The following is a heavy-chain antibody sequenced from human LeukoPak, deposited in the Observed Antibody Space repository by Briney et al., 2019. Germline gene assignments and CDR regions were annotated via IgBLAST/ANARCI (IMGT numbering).Heavy chain of an antibody. Sequence: ASVKVSCKASGYTFTGYYMHWVRQAPGQGLEWMGRINPNSGGTNYAQKFQGRVTMTRDTSISTAYMELSRLRSDDTAVYYCARDPNMGLAVGGYWGQGTLVTVSS. CDR2: INPNSGGT. D-gene: IGHD3/OR15-3a*01. CDR3: ARDPNMGLAVGGY. V-gene: IGHV1-2*06. CDR1: GYTFTGYY. J-gene: IGHJ4*02.